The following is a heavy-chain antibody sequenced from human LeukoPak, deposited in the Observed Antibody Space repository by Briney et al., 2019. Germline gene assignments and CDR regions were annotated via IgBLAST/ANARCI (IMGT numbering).Heavy chain of an antibody. CDR2: IYYSGST. CDR3: ARLPLSSGWYYFEY. Sequence: TSETLSLTCTVSGGSISSSSYYWGWIRQPPGKELEWIGSIYYSGSTYYSPSLKSRVTISVDTSKNQFSLKLSSVTAADTAVYYCARLPLSSGWYYFEYWGQGTLVTVSS. CDR1: GGSISSSSYY. D-gene: IGHD6-19*01. J-gene: IGHJ4*02. V-gene: IGHV4-39*01.